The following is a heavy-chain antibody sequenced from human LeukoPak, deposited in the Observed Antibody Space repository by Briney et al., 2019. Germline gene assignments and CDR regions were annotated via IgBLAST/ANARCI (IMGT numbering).Heavy chain of an antibody. D-gene: IGHD1-26*01. J-gene: IGHJ4*02. CDR2: INPNSGGT. V-gene: IGHV1-2*06. Sequence: ASVKVSCKASGYTFTSYYMHWVRQAPGQGLEWMGRINPNSGGTNYAQKFQGRVTMTRDTSISTAYMELSRLRSDDTAVYYCARDRRELLRVFVYWGQGTLVTVSS. CDR3: ARDRRELLRVFVY. CDR1: GYTFTSYY.